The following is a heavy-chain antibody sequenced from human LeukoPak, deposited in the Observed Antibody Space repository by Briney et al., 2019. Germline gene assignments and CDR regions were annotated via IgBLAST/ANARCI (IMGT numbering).Heavy chain of an antibody. V-gene: IGHV3-53*01. Sequence: WXXQAPGKGLEWVSVIYSGGSTYYADSVKGRFTISRDNSKNTLYLQMNSLRAEDTAVYYCATRYNWGQGTLVTVSS. CDR3: ATRYN. CDR2: IYSGGST. D-gene: IGHD5-18*01. J-gene: IGHJ4*02.